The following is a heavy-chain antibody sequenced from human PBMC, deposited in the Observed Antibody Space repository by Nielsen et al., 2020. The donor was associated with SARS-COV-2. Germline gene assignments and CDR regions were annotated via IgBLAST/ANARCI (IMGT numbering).Heavy chain of an antibody. CDR3: AKSPYCSGGSCYSGWFDP. Sequence: GESLKISCAASGFTFSSYAMSWVRQAPGKGLEWVSVIYSGGSSTYYADSVKGRFTISRDNSKNTLYLQMNSLRAEDTAVYYCAKSPYCSGGSCYSGWFDPWGQGTLVTVSS. J-gene: IGHJ5*02. CDR1: GFTFSSYA. CDR2: IYSGGSST. V-gene: IGHV3-23*03. D-gene: IGHD2-15*01.